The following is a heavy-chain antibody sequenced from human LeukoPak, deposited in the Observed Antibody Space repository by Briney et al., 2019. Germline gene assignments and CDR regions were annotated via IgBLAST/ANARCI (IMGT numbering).Heavy chain of an antibody. V-gene: IGHV1-2*02. CDR2: INPNSGGT. CDR1: GYTFTGYY. D-gene: IGHD6-13*01. J-gene: IGHJ6*03. Sequence: GASVKVSCKASGYTFTGYYMHWVRQAPGQGLEWMGWINPNSGGTNYAQKFQGRVTMTTDTSTSTAYMELRSLRSDDTAVYYCARDVGVEQQLVDPTYYYYYYMDVWGKGTTVTISS. CDR3: ARDVGVEQQLVDPTYYYYYYMDV.